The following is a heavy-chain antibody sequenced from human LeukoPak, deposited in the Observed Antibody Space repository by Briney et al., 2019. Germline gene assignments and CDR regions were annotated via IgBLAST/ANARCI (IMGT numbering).Heavy chain of an antibody. V-gene: IGHV3-20*04. D-gene: IGHD5-12*01. CDR2: INWNGGST. Sequence: GGSLRLSCAASGFTFDDYGMSWVRQAPGKGLEWVSGINWNGGSTGYAGSVKGRFTISRDNAKNSLYLQMNSLRAEDTALYYCARARWGIVATITANYFDYWGQGTLVTVSS. J-gene: IGHJ4*02. CDR1: GFTFDDYG. CDR3: ARARWGIVATITANYFDY.